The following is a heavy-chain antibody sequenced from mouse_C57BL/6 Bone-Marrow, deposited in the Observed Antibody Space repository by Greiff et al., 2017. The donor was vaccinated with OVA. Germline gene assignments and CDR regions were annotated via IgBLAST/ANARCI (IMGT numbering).Heavy chain of an antibody. CDR3: ARHTGTDYYAMDY. Sequence: DVKLVESGGGLVQPGGSLKLSCAASGFTFSDYYMYWVRQTPEKRLEWVAYISNGGGSTYYPDTVKGRFTISRDNAKNTLYLQMSRLKSEDTAMYYCARHTGTDYYAMDYWGQGTSVTVSS. CDR1: GFTFSDYY. V-gene: IGHV5-12*01. J-gene: IGHJ4*01. D-gene: IGHD4-1*01. CDR2: ISNGGGST.